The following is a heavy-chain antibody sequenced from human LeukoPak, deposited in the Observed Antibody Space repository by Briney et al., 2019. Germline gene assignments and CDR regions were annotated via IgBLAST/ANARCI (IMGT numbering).Heavy chain of an antibody. V-gene: IGHV4-59*01. J-gene: IGHJ5*02. CDR2: IYYSGST. CDR1: GGSISSYY. Sequence: SETLSLTCTVSGGSISSYYWSWIRQPPGKGLEWIGYIYYSGSTNYNPSLKSRVTISVDTSKNQFSLKLSSVTAADTAVYYCARGVYYDFWSGYYPAYWFDPWGQGTLVTVSP. CDR3: ARGVYYDFWSGYYPAYWFDP. D-gene: IGHD3-3*01.